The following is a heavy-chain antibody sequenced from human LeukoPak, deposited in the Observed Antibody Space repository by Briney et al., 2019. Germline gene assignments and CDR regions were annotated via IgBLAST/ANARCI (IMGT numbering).Heavy chain of an antibody. V-gene: IGHV3-48*04. CDR3: ARLEIYGSGSYY. J-gene: IGHJ4*02. Sequence: GGSLRLSCAASGFTFSSYSMNWVRQAPGKGLEWVSYISSSSRTIYNADSVKGRFTISRDNAKNSLYLQMNSLRAEDTAVYYCARLEIYGSGSYYWGQGTLVTVSS. D-gene: IGHD3-10*01. CDR1: GFTFSSYS. CDR2: ISSSSRTI.